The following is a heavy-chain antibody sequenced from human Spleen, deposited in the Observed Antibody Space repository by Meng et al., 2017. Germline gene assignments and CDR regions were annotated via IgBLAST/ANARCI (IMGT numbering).Heavy chain of an antibody. V-gene: IGHV1-46*01. Sequence: ASVKVSCKASGYTFTRYYMHWVRQAPGQGLEWMGVINPSGGSTSYAQKFQDRVTMTRDTSISTAYMELSGLRSDDTAMYYCARDEDISAAGKLFGDYWGQGTLVTVSS. CDR3: ARDEDISAAGKLFGDY. D-gene: IGHD6-25*01. J-gene: IGHJ4*02. CDR1: GYTFTRYY. CDR2: INPSGGST.